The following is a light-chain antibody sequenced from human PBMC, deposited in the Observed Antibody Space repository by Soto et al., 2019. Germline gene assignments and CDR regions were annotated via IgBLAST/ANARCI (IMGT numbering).Light chain of an antibody. V-gene: IGKV3-11*01. CDR3: QQCNNSTAT. CDR2: DAS. CDR1: QSVSTY. J-gene: IGKJ4*01. Sequence: EIVLTQSRATLSFSPGERSTLSCRASQSVSTYLVWYQKKHGQGPRLLIYDASNRATGIPARLSGSGSGTDLTITISSLETEDFEVYYCQQCNNSTATFGGGTKVDIK.